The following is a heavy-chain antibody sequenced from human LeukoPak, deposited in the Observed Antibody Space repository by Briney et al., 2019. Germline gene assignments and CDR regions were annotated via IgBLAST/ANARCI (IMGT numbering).Heavy chain of an antibody. CDR2: INPSGGST. D-gene: IGHD2-15*01. Sequence: ASVKVSCKASGYTFTSYYMHWVRQAPGQGLEWMGIINPSGGSTSYAQKFQGRVTMTRNTSISTAYMELRSLRSDDTAVYYCARGGYCSGGSCPYYFDYWGQGTLVTVSS. J-gene: IGHJ4*02. CDR1: GYTFTSYY. CDR3: ARGGYCSGGSCPYYFDY. V-gene: IGHV1-46*01.